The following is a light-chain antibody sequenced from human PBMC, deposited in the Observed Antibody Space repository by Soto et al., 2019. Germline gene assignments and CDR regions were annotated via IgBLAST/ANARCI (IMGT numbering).Light chain of an antibody. V-gene: IGKV1-27*01. J-gene: IGKJ1*01. Sequence: DIQMTQSPCSLSASVGDRVTITCRASQGISNYLAWYQHQPGKVPKLLIYVASTLQSGVPSRFSGSGSGTDFTLTISSLQPEDVATYYCQKYNSAPWTFGQGTKVEIK. CDR1: QGISNY. CDR2: VAS. CDR3: QKYNSAPWT.